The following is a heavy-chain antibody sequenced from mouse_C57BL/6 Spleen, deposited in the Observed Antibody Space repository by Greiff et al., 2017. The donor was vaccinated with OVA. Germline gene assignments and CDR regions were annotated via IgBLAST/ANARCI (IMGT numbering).Heavy chain of an antibody. Sequence: QVQLQQPGAELVKPGASVKLSCKASGYTFTSYWMHWVKQRPGQGLEWIGMIHPNSGSTNYNEKFKSKATLTVDKSSSTAYMQLSSLTSEDSAVYYCAREDYDYGFDYWGQGTTLTVSS. J-gene: IGHJ2*01. CDR2: IHPNSGST. V-gene: IGHV1-64*01. CDR3: AREDYDYGFDY. D-gene: IGHD2-4*01. CDR1: GYTFTSYW.